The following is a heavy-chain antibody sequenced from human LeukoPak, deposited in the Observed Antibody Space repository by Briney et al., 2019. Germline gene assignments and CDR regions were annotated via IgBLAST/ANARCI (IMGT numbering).Heavy chain of an antibody. V-gene: IGHV3-33*01. J-gene: IGHJ4*02. CDR2: IWYDGSNK. Sequence: GRSLRLSCAASGFTFSSYGMHWVHQAPGKGLEWVAVIWYDGSNKYYADSVKGRFTISRDNSKNTLYLQMNSLRAEDTAVYYCAVSSGSVGIYYFDYWGQGTLVTVSS. D-gene: IGHD1-26*01. CDR3: AVSSGSVGIYYFDY. CDR1: GFTFSSYG.